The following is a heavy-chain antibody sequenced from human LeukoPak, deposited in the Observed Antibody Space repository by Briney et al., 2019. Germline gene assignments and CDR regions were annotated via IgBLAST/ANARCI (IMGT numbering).Heavy chain of an antibody. J-gene: IGHJ5*02. CDR3: ARDIPGGSGTFYNWFDP. D-gene: IGHD1-1*01. V-gene: IGHV1-2*02. CDR1: GYTFTGYY. CDR2: INPNSGGT. Sequence: GASVKVSCKASGYTFTGYYMHWVRQAPGQGLEWMGWINPNSGGTNYAQKLQGRVTMTTDTSTSTAYMELTSLRSDDTAVYYCARDIPGGSGTFYNWFDPWGQGTLVTVSS.